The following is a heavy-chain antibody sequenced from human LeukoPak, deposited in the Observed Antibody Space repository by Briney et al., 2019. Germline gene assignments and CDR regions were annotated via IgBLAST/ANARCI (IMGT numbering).Heavy chain of an antibody. D-gene: IGHD1-26*01. V-gene: IGHV4-39*01. J-gene: IGHJ6*03. CDR1: GGSISSSSYY. CDR3: ASNPVGGSYGGYYYYYMDV. Sequence: SETLSLTCTVSGGSISSSSYYWGWIRQPPGKGLEWIGSIYYSGSTYYNPSLKSRVTISVDTSKNQFSLKLSSVTAADTAVYYCASNPVGGSYGGYYYYYMDVWGKGTTVTVSS. CDR2: IYYSGST.